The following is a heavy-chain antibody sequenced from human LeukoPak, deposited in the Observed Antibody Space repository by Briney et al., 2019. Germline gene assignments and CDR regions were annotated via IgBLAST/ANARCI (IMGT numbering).Heavy chain of an antibody. CDR1: GFTFSSYD. CDR2: ISGSGGST. D-gene: IGHD2-2*01. CDR3: AKDRGYCSSTSCYAGPIDY. J-gene: IGHJ4*02. V-gene: IGHV3-23*01. Sequence: GGSLRLSCAASGFTFSSYDMSWVRQAPGKGLEWVSAISGSGGSTYYADSVKGRFTISRDNSKNTLYLQMNSLRAEDTAVYYCAKDRGYCSSTSCYAGPIDYWGQGTLVTVSS.